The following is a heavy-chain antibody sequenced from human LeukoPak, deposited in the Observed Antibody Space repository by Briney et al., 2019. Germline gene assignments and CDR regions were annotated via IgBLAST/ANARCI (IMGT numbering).Heavy chain of an antibody. D-gene: IGHD5-24*01. CDR2: ISSSSSTI. CDR3: ARDLEPGMATILGY. Sequence: QPGGSLRLSCAASGFTFSSYSMNWVRQAPGKGLEWVSYISSSSSTIYYADSVKGRFTISRDNAKNSLYLQMNSLRAEDTAVYYCARDLEPGMATILGYWGQGTLVTVSS. CDR1: GFTFSSYS. J-gene: IGHJ4*02. V-gene: IGHV3-48*04.